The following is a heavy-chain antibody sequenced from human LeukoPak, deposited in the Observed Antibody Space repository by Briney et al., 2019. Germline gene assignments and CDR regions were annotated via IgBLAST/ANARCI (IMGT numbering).Heavy chain of an antibody. Sequence: SETLSLTCTVSGGSISSGDYYWSWIRQPPGKGLEWIGYIYYSGSTYYNPSLKSRVTISVDTSKNQFSLKLSSVTAADTAVYYCARDDTYSGFDYWGQGTLVTVSS. D-gene: IGHD4-11*01. CDR2: IYYSGST. CDR1: GGSISSGDYY. V-gene: IGHV4-30-4*01. J-gene: IGHJ4*02. CDR3: ARDDTYSGFDY.